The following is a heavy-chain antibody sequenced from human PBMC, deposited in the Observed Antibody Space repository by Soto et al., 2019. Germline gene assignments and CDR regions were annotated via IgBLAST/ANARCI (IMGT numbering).Heavy chain of an antibody. Sequence: GGSLRLSCAASGFTFSGSAMHWVRQASGKGLEWVGRIRSKANSYATAYAASVKGRFTISRDDSKNTAYLQMNSLKTEDTAVYYCTRHEACSGGSCYSGGEYYYYYMDVWGKGTTVTVSS. J-gene: IGHJ6*03. CDR2: IRSKANSYAT. D-gene: IGHD2-15*01. CDR1: GFTFSGSA. CDR3: TRHEACSGGSCYSGGEYYYYYMDV. V-gene: IGHV3-73*01.